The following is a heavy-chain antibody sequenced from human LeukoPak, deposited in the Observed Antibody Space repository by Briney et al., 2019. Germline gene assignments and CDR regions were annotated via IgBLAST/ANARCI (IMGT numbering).Heavy chain of an antibody. Sequence: GGSLRLSCAASGFTFSSYAMHWVRQAPGKGLEWVAVISYDGSNKYYADSVKGRFTISRDNSKNTLYLQMHSLRAEDTAVYYCARDLVGIGNSFDYWGQGTLVTVSS. CDR3: ARDLVGIGNSFDY. CDR1: GFTFSSYA. D-gene: IGHD1-26*01. J-gene: IGHJ4*02. V-gene: IGHV3-30-3*01. CDR2: ISYDGSNK.